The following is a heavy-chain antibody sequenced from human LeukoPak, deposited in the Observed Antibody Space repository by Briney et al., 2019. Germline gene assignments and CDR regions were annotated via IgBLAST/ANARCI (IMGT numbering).Heavy chain of an antibody. CDR2: ISYDGSNK. CDR1: GFTFSSYG. J-gene: IGHJ4*02. D-gene: IGHD6-19*01. Sequence: AGGSLRLSCAASGFTFSSYGMHWVRQAPGKGLEWVAVISYDGSNKYYADSVKGRFTISRDNSKNTLYLQMNSLRAEDTAVYYCAKDTTRYSSGWFLYWGQGTLVTVSS. CDR3: AKDTTRYSSGWFLY. V-gene: IGHV3-30*18.